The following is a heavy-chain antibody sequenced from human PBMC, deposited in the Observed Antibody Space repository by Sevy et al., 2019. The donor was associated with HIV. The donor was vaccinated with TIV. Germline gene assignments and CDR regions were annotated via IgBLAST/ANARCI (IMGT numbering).Heavy chain of an antibody. V-gene: IGHV4-31*03. Sequence: SETLPLTCTVSGGSISSGGYYWSWIRQHPGKGLEWIGYIYYSGSTYYNPSLKSRVTISVDTSKNQFSLKLSSVTAADTAVYYCARGSDTAMVTIYYFDYWGQGTLVTVSS. D-gene: IGHD5-18*01. CDR3: ARGSDTAMVTIYYFDY. J-gene: IGHJ4*02. CDR1: GGSISSGGYY. CDR2: IYYSGST.